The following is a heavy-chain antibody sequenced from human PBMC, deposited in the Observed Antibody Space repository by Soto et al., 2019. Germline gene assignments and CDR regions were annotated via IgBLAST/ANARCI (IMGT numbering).Heavy chain of an antibody. CDR1: GYTFTSYD. D-gene: IGHD3-9*01. Sequence: EASVKVSCKASGYTFTSYDINWVRQATGQGLEWMGWMNPNSGNTGYAQKFQGRVTMTRNTSISTAYMELSSLRSGDTAVYYCARGDDILTGYYTNYYMDVWGKGTTVTVSS. CDR2: MNPNSGNT. V-gene: IGHV1-8*01. J-gene: IGHJ6*03. CDR3: ARGDDILTGYYTNYYMDV.